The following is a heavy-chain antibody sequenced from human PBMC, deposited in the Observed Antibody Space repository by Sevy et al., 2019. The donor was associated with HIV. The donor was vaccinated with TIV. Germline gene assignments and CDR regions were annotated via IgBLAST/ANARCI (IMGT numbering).Heavy chain of an antibody. CDR2: IKQDGSEK. V-gene: IGHV3-7*01. CDR1: GFSFSTYW. Sequence: GGSLRLSCAASGFSFSTYWMSWVRQAPGKGLEWVANIKQDGSEKYYVDSAKGRFTISRDNAKNSLYLQMNSLRAEDTAVYYCAGDMGWELLYFDYWGQGTLVTVSS. J-gene: IGHJ4*02. CDR3: AGDMGWELLYFDY. D-gene: IGHD1-26*01.